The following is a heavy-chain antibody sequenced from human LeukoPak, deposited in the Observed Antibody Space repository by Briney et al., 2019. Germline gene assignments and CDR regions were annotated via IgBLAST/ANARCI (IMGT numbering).Heavy chain of an antibody. J-gene: IGHJ5*02. V-gene: IGHV4-34*01. CDR2: INHSGST. Sequence: KASETLSLTCAVYGGSFSGYYWSWIRQPPGKGLEWIGEINHSGSTNYNPSLKSRVTISVDTSKNQFSLKLSSVTAADTAVYYCARVCVAVAGRGNWFDPWGQGTLVTVSS. CDR1: GGSFSGYY. CDR3: ARVCVAVAGRGNWFDP. D-gene: IGHD6-19*01.